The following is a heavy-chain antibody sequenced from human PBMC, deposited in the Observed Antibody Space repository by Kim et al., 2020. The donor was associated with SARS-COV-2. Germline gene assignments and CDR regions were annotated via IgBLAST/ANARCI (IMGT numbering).Heavy chain of an antibody. Sequence: SETLSLTCTVSGGSISSYYWSWIRQPPGKGLEWIGYIYYSGSTNYNPSLKSRVTISVDTSKNQFSLKLSSVTAADTAVYYCARVQSPNWNDGRLAFDIWGQGTMVTVSS. CDR1: GGSISSYY. V-gene: IGHV4-59*13. CDR3: ARVQSPNWNDGRLAFDI. CDR2: IYYSGST. J-gene: IGHJ3*02. D-gene: IGHD1-1*01.